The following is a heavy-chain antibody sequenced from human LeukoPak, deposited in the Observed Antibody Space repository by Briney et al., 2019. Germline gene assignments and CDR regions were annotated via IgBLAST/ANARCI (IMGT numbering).Heavy chain of an antibody. CDR3: ARGYCSSTSCYRYYYYYYMDV. D-gene: IGHD2-2*01. V-gene: IGHV1-2*02. J-gene: IGHJ6*03. Sequence: EASVKVSCKASGYTFTGYYMHWVRQAPGQGLEWMGWINPNSGGTNYAQKFQGRVTMTRDTSISTAYMELSRLRSDDTAVYYCARGYCSSTSCYRYYYYYYMDVWGKGTTVTVSS. CDR1: GYTFTGYY. CDR2: INPNSGGT.